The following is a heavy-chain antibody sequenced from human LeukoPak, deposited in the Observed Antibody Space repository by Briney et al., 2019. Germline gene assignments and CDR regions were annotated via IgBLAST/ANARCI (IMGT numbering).Heavy chain of an antibody. CDR2: IYTSGST. J-gene: IGHJ3*02. CDR3: ARATKRQLLGAFDI. CDR1: GGSISSYY. V-gene: IGHV4-4*07. D-gene: IGHD1-1*01. Sequence: PSETLSLTCTVPGGSISSYYWSWIRQPAGKGLEWIGRIYTSGSTNYNPSLKSRVTMSVDTSKNQFSLKLSSVTAADTAVYYCARATKRQLLGAFDIWGQGTMVTVSS.